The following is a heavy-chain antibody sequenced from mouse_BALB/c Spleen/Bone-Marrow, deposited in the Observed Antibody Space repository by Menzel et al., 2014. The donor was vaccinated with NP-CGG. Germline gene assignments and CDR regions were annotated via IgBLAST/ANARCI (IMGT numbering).Heavy chain of an antibody. D-gene: IGHD1-1*01. CDR3: ARHPIYYYGSSWGNYAMDY. J-gene: IGHJ4*01. V-gene: IGHV5-12-2*01. CDR1: GFTFSSCI. CDR2: ISNGGGST. Sequence: EVKVVESGGGLVQPGGSLKLSCAASGFTFSSCIMSWVRQTPEKRLEWVAYISNGGGSTHYPDTVKGRFTISRDNAKNTLYLQMSSLKSEDTAMYYCARHPIYYYGSSWGNYAMDYWGQGTSVTVSS.